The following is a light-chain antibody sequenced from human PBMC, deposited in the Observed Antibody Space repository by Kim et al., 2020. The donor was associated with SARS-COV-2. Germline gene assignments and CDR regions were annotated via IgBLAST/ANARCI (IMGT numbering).Light chain of an antibody. V-gene: IGLV3-19*01. CDR3: TPRDSNDNVV. J-gene: IGLJ2*01. CDR2: GNN. CDR1: ILSSYS. Sequence: VSLELSVSISCQGDILSSYSASWHQQQPGPPPILVNYGNNHRPAGLPDRFSGTTSGTAAFFTTSGTQAGDAAYYYCTPRDSNDNVVFGGGTQLTVL.